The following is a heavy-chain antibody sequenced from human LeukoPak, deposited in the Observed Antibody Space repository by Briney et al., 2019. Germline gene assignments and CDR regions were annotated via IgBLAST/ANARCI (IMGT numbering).Heavy chain of an antibody. CDR3: AKAPYYYDSSGYIYFDY. Sequence: GGSLRLSCAASGFTFSNYAMSWVRQAPGKGLEWVSSIIANGGRAYYADSVKGRFTISRDNSKHTLYLQMNSLGADDTAVYYCAKAPYYYDSSGYIYFDYWGQGTLVTVSS. CDR2: IIANGGRA. CDR1: GFTFSNYA. V-gene: IGHV3-23*01. D-gene: IGHD3-22*01. J-gene: IGHJ4*02.